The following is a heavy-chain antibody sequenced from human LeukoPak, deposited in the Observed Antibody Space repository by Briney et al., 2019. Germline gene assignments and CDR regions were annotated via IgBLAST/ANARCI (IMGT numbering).Heavy chain of an antibody. CDR2: IYSGGST. D-gene: IGHD3-16*01. CDR3: ARSAGWGEYGMVV. CDR1: GFTVSSYY. V-gene: IGHV3-53*04. Sequence: PGGSLRLSCAASGFTVSSYYMSWIRQAPGKGLEWVSVIYSGGSTFYADAVEGRCIISRHDSKNTLYLQMNSLRAEDTAAYYCARSAGWGEYGMVVGAQRTAVSVLS. J-gene: IGHJ6*01.